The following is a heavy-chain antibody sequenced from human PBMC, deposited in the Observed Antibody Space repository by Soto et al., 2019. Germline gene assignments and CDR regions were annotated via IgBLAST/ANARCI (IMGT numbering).Heavy chain of an antibody. V-gene: IGHV4-30-4*01. CDR1: GGSISSGDYY. CDR3: ARDSSGFDY. CDR2: IYYSGST. J-gene: IGHJ4*02. Sequence: PSETLSLTCTVSGGSISSGDYYWSWIRQPPGKGLEWIGYIYYSGSTYYNPSLKSRVTISVDTSKSQFSLKLSSVTAAVTAVYYCARDSSGFDYWGQGTLVTVSS. D-gene: IGHD6-19*01.